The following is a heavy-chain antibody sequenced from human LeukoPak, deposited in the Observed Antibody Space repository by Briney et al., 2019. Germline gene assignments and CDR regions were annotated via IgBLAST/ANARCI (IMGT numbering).Heavy chain of an antibody. CDR1: GYTFTSYY. Sequence: ASVKVSCKASGYTFTSYYMHWVRQAPRQGLEWMGIINPSGGSTSYAQKFQGRVTMTRDTSTSTVYMELSSLRSEDTAVCYCASLRGAYGSGDYFDYWGQGTLVTVSS. D-gene: IGHD5-12*01. J-gene: IGHJ4*02. CDR2: INPSGGST. V-gene: IGHV1-46*01. CDR3: ASLRGAYGSGDYFDY.